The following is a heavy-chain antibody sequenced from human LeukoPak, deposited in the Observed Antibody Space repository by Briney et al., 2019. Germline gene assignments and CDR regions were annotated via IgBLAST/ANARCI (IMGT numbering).Heavy chain of an antibody. J-gene: IGHJ5*02. CDR3: AKDTGFTFGGVIVKFDP. V-gene: IGHV3-53*01. CDR1: GFTVSSSY. CDR2: IYSGGNT. Sequence: PGGSLRLSCATSGFTVSSSYMSWVRQAPGKGLEWVSLIYSGGNTYYADSVKGRFTISRDNSKNTLYLQMNSLRAEDTAVYYCAKDTGFTFGGVIVKFDPWGQGALVTVSS. D-gene: IGHD3-16*02.